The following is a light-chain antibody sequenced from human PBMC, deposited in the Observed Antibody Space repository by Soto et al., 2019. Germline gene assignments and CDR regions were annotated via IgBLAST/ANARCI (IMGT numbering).Light chain of an antibody. CDR3: QSYDSSLRGSRV. CDR1: SSNIGTGYD. J-gene: IGLJ3*02. V-gene: IGLV1-40*01. CDR2: DNT. Sequence: QPVLTQPPSVSGAPGQRVTISCTGNSSNIGTGYDVHWYQHLPGTAPKLLIYDNTNRPSGVPNRFSGSKSGTSASLAITGLLAEDEADYYCQSYDSSLRGSRVFGGGTKLTVL.